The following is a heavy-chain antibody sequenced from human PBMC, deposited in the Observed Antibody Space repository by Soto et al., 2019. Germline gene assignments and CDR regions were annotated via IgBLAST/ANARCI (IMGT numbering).Heavy chain of an antibody. CDR3: ARDPTLTIFDR. CDR1: GFNFGDYA. J-gene: IGHJ4*02. Sequence: PGGSLRLSCTASGFNFGDYAVTWFRQAPGKGLEWVTFLRSKTYGGTAEYAPSVKGRFTVSRDDSKSVAYLQMNSLEIDDTGVYYCARDPTLTIFDRWGPGTLVTVSS. D-gene: IGHD4-17*01. V-gene: IGHV3-49*03. CDR2: LRSKTYGGTA.